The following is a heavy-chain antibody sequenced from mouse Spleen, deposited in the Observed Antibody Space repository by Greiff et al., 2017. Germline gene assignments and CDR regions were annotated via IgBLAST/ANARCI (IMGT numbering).Heavy chain of an antibody. J-gene: IGHJ2*01. Sequence: EVKLVESGPDLVKPSQSLSLACTVTGYSITSGYSWQWIRQFPGNKLEWMGYIHYSGSTNYNPSLKSRISITRDTSKNQFFLQLNSVTTEDTATYYCARGIALRHYFDYWGQGTTLTVSS. V-gene: IGHV3-1*02. CDR2: IHYSGST. D-gene: IGHD1-2*01. CDR3: ARGIALRHYFDY. CDR1: GYSITSGYS.